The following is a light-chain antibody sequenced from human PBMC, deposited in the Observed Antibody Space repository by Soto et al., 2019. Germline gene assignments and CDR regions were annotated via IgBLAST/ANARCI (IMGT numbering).Light chain of an antibody. CDR3: QQYHNLCT. Sequence: IQVTDSASSLTASVLYSVSITFLSSKAIGMSFAWYRQKPGKTPKLLIFDASSLEGEVPSRFSGSVSGTEFTLTITSLQSEDFALYCYQQYHNLCTFGRGTKVDIK. J-gene: IGKJ4*02. CDR1: KAIGMS. CDR2: DAS. V-gene: IGKV1D-13*01.